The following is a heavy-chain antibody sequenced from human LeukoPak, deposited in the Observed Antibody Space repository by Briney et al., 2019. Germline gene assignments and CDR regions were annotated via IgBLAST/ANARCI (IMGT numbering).Heavy chain of an antibody. CDR2: MNPNSGNT. Sequence: VASVKVSCKASGYTFTGYYMHWVRQATGQGLEWMGWMNPNSGNTGYAQKFQGRVTMTRNTSISTAYMELSSLRSEDTAVYYCARGLATVTTFYWGQGTLVTVSS. CDR3: ARGLATVTTFY. D-gene: IGHD4-17*01. J-gene: IGHJ4*02. V-gene: IGHV1-8*02. CDR1: GYTFTGYY.